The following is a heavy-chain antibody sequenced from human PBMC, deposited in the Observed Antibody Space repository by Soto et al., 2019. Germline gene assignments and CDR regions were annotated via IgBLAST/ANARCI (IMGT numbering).Heavy chain of an antibody. Sequence: GGSLRLSCTGSGFNFANYALTWVRQAPGKGLEWVGFIRGETNGGTADCAAPLKGRITISRDDSKSIAYLEINSLQTEDTAVYYCTRYYYESSGYYVYWGQGTLVTVSS. CDR1: GFNFANYA. V-gene: IGHV3-49*04. J-gene: IGHJ4*02. CDR2: IRGETNGGTA. CDR3: TRYYYESSGYYVY. D-gene: IGHD3-22*01.